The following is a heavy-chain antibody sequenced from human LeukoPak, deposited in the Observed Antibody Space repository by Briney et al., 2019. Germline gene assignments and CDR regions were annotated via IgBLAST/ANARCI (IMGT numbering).Heavy chain of an antibody. CDR2: IWYDGSNK. V-gene: IGHV3-33*01. CDR3: ARDREYYYDSSGYLAY. D-gene: IGHD3-22*01. Sequence: GGSLRLSCAPSGFTFSSYCMHGVPEAPGKGLEGGAVIWYDGSNKYYADSVKDRFTISRDNYKNTLYLQMNSLRAEDTAVYYCARDREYYYDSSGYLAYWGQGTLVTVSS. CDR1: GFTFSSYC. J-gene: IGHJ4*02.